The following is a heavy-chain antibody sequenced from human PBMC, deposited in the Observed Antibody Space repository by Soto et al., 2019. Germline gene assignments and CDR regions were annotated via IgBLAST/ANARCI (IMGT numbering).Heavy chain of an antibody. J-gene: IGHJ4*02. D-gene: IGHD6-19*01. CDR3: ARGAVAGDYFDY. V-gene: IGHV4-34*01. Sequence: SETLSLTCAVYGGSFSGYYWSWIRQPPGKGLEWIGEINHSGSTNYNPSLKSRVTISVDTSKNQFSLKLSSVTAADTAVYYCARGAVAGDYFDYWGQGTLVTVPS. CDR1: GGSFSGYY. CDR2: INHSGST.